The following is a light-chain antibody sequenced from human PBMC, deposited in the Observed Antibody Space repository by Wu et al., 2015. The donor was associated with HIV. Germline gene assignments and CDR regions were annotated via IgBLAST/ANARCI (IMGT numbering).Light chain of an antibody. CDR1: QGISSA. Sequence: AIQLTQSPSSLSASVGDRVTITCRASQGISSALAWYQQKPGKAPKPLIYAASSLEGGVPPRFSGSGSGTDFTLTISSLQPEDFATYYCQQSYSVSVTFGQGTKVEIK. J-gene: IGKJ1*01. CDR2: AAS. CDR3: QQSYSVSVT. V-gene: IGKV1-13*02.